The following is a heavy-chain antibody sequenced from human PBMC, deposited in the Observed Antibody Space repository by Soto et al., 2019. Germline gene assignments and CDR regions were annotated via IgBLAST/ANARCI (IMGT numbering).Heavy chain of an antibody. Sequence: ASVKVSCKASGYSFHTYAISWVCQAPGQGLEWVGWISGYNGNTNYAQRLQGRVTLTTDTSTKTAFMELRSLTGDDTAVYYCAREYGMDVWGQGTTVTVSS. CDR3: AREYGMDV. CDR2: ISGYNGNT. CDR1: GYSFHTYA. J-gene: IGHJ6*02. V-gene: IGHV1-18*01.